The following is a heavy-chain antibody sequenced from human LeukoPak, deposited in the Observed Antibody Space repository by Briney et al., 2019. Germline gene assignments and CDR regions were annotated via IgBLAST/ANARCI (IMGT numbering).Heavy chain of an antibody. CDR3: AHRPYYYDSSGYYGGGYAFDI. Sequence: ESGPTLVNPTQTLTLTCTFSGFSLSTSGVGVGWIRQPPGKALEWLALIYWHDDKRYSPSLKSRLTITKDTSKNQVVLTMTNMDPVDTATYYCAHRPYYYDSSGYYGGGYAFDIWGQGTMVTVSS. J-gene: IGHJ3*02. D-gene: IGHD3-22*01. CDR1: GFSLSTSGVG. CDR2: IYWHDDK. V-gene: IGHV2-5*01.